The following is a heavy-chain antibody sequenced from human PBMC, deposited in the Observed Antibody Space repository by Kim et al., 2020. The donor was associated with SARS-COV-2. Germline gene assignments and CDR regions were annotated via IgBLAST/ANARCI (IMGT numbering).Heavy chain of an antibody. Sequence: SETLSLTCAVYGGSFSGYYWSWIRQPPGKGLEWIGEINHSGSTNYNPSLKSRVTISVDTSKNQFSLKLSSVTAADTAVYYCARGLLGVLAAAVNAFDIWGQGTMVTVSS. J-gene: IGHJ3*02. CDR1: GGSFSGYY. V-gene: IGHV4-34*01. D-gene: IGHD6-13*01. CDR3: ARGLLGVLAAAVNAFDI. CDR2: INHSGST.